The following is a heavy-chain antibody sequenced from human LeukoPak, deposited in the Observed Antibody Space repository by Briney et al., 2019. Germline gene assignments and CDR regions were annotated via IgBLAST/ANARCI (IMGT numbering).Heavy chain of an antibody. J-gene: IGHJ4*02. Sequence: ASVKVSCKASGYTFTSYGTSWVRQAPGQGLEWMGWISAYNGNTNYAQKLQGRVTMTTDTSTSTAYMELRSLRSDDTAVYYCAIYYGSGSYLDYWGQGTLVTVSS. CDR1: GYTFTSYG. D-gene: IGHD3-10*01. CDR2: ISAYNGNT. V-gene: IGHV1-18*01. CDR3: AIYYGSGSYLDY.